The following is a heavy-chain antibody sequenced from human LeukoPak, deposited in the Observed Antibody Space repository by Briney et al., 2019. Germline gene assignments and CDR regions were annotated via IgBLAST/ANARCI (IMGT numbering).Heavy chain of an antibody. CDR3: ARGVSGWYYYFDY. D-gene: IGHD6-19*01. V-gene: IGHV3-30*02. CDR1: GFTFSSYG. J-gene: IGHJ4*02. CDR2: IRYDGSNK. Sequence: SGGSLRLSCAASGFTFSSYGMHWVRQAPGKGLEWVAFIRYDGSNKYYADSVKGRFTISGDNSKNTLYLQMNSLRAEDTAVYYCARGVSGWYYYFDYWGQGTLVTVSS.